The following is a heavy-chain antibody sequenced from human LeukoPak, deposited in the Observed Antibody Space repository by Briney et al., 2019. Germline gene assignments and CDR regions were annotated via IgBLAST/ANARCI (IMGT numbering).Heavy chain of an antibody. Sequence: GESLRLSCAVSGFTFNRYSMSWVRQAPGKGLEWVSSISSYSSFIYYGDSVKGRFTISRDNAKNLLYLQMNSLRAEDTAVYYCARDWDYFDYWGQGTLVTVSS. CDR2: ISSYSSFI. CDR1: GFTFNRYS. CDR3: ARDWDYFDY. D-gene: IGHD1-26*01. V-gene: IGHV3-21*06. J-gene: IGHJ4*02.